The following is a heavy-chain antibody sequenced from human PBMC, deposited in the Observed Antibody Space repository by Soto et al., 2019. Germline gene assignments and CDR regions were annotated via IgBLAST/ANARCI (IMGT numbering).Heavy chain of an antibody. D-gene: IGHD1-1*01. CDR2: IRSKADGGTT. CDR1: GFTFTNAW. CDR3: ATIKGGTNTFGV. J-gene: IGHJ3*01. Sequence: EVQLVESGGGLVKPGGSLRLSCAASGFTFTNAWMNWVRQTPGQGLEWVGRIRSKADGGTTDYAAPVKGRFSISREDSENTLFLEMNSLKTDDAGVYYCATIKGGTNTFGVWGQGTMVIVSS. V-gene: IGHV3-15*07.